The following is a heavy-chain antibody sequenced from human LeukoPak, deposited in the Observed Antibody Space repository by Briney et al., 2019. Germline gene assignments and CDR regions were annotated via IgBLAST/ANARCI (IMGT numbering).Heavy chain of an antibody. CDR3: ARDPGGDTSMPFDP. CDR1: GDSVSSNSAT. V-gene: IGHV6-1*01. D-gene: IGHD5-18*01. J-gene: IGHJ5*02. CDR2: TYYRSRWYN. Sequence: SQTLSLTCAIPGDSVSSNSATWNWIRQSPSRGLEWLGRTYYRSRWYNDYAVSVQSRITINPDTSKNQFSLQLNSVTPEDTAVYYCARDPGGDTSMPFDPWGQGTLVTVSS.